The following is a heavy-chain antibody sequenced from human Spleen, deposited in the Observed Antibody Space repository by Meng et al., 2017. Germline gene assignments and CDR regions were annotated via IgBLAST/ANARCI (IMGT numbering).Heavy chain of an antibody. CDR3: AHSRLYSSGWTFYYYYGMDV. D-gene: IGHD6-19*01. Sequence: SETLSLTCTVSGYSISSGYYWGWIRQPPGKGLEWIGSIYHSGSTNYNPSLKSRVTISVDTSKNQFSLKLSSVTAADTAVYYCAHSRLYSSGWTFYYYYGMDVWGQGTTVTVSS. CDR1: GYSISSGYY. V-gene: IGHV4-38-2*02. J-gene: IGHJ6*02. CDR2: IYHSGST.